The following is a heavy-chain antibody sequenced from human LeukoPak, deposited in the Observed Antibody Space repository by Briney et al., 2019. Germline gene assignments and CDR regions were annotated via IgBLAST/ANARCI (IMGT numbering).Heavy chain of an antibody. D-gene: IGHD3-10*01. J-gene: IGHJ4*02. Sequence: SETLSLTCTVSGGSISSSSFYWGWIRQPPGKGLEWIGNIYYSGSTYYNPSLKSRVTISVDTSKNQFSLKLSPVTAADTAMYYCARLVWFEDRYFDYWGQGTLVTVSS. CDR2: IYYSGST. CDR3: ARLVWFEDRYFDY. V-gene: IGHV4-39*01. CDR1: GGSISSSSFY.